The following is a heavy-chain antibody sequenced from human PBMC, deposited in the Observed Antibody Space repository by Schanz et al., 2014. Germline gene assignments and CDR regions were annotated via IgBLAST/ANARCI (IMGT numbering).Heavy chain of an antibody. Sequence: QVQLVQSGAEVKKPGSSVKVSCKAYGGTFSTYTISWVRQAPGQGLEWMGRIIPILGIANYAQKFQGRVTMTRDTSTSTVYMELSSLRSEDTAVYYCARDGVDAAAGGNYWGQGTLVTVSS. V-gene: IGHV1-69*08. CDR1: GGTFSTYT. J-gene: IGHJ4*02. CDR3: ARDGVDAAAGGNY. CDR2: IIPILGIA. D-gene: IGHD6-13*01.